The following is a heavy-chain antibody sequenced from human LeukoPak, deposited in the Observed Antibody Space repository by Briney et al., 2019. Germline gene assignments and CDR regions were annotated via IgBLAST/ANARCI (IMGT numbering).Heavy chain of an antibody. Sequence: ASVKVSCKASGYTFTGYYMHWVRQAPGQGLEWMGWINPNSGGTNYAQKFQGRVTMTRDTSISTAYMELSRLRSEDTAVYYCARDDYGDYNRVGYWGQGTLVTVSS. CDR2: INPNSGGT. V-gene: IGHV1-2*02. CDR1: GYTFTGYY. J-gene: IGHJ4*02. D-gene: IGHD4-17*01. CDR3: ARDDYGDYNRVGY.